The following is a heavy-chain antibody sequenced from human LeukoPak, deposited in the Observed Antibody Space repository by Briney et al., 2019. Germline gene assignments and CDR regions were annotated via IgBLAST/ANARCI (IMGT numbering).Heavy chain of an antibody. CDR1: GFTFSDYY. CDR3: ARVQAMRWLQLGAFFDY. Sequence: KPGGFLRLSCAASGFTFSDYYMSWIRQAPGKGLEWVSYISSSGSTIYYADSVKGRFTISRDNAKNSLYLQMNSLRAEDTAVYYCARVQAMRWLQLGAFFDYWGQGTLVTVSS. CDR2: ISSSGSTI. D-gene: IGHD5-24*01. J-gene: IGHJ4*02. V-gene: IGHV3-11*01.